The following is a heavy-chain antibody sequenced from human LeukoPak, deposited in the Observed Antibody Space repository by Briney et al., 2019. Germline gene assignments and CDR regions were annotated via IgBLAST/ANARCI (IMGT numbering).Heavy chain of an antibody. D-gene: IGHD3-10*01. CDR3: AKAAYYYGSGSYYYFDY. CDR2: ISWIIGSI. V-gene: IGHV3-9*03. Sequence: GRSLRLSCAASGFTFDDYAMHWVRQAPGKGLGWVSGISWIIGSIVYADSVKGRLPISRDNAQNSLYLQMNSLRPEDMALYYCAKAAYYYGSGSYYYFDYWGQGTLVTVSS. CDR1: GFTFDDYA. J-gene: IGHJ4*02.